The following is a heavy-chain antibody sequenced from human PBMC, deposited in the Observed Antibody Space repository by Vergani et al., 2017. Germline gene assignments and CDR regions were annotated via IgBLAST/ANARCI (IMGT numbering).Heavy chain of an antibody. J-gene: IGHJ4*02. V-gene: IGHV1-69*05. CDR1: GGTFSNYA. CDR3: TRGWYYDSIAYWAY. CDR2: IIPIFGTT. D-gene: IGHD3-22*01. Sequence: QVQLVQSGAEVKKPGSSVKVSCKASGGTFSNYAINWVRQAPGQGLEWMGRIIPIFGTTKYAQKFQGRVTMTRDTSTSTVYMELSSLRSEDTAVYYCTRGWYYDSIAYWAYWGQGTLVTVSS.